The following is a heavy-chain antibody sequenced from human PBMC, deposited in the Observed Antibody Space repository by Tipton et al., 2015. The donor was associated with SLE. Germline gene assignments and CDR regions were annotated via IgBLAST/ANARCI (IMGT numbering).Heavy chain of an antibody. V-gene: IGHV3-7*01. D-gene: IGHD2-8*01. Sequence: SLRLSCAASGFTFSSYWMSWVRQAPGKGLEWVANIKQDGSEKYYVDSVKGRFTISRDNAKNSLYLQMNSLRAEDTAVYYCARDSYDYYYYYMDVWGKGTTVTVSS. J-gene: IGHJ6*03. CDR1: GFTFSSYW. CDR3: ARDSYDYYYYYMDV. CDR2: IKQDGSEK.